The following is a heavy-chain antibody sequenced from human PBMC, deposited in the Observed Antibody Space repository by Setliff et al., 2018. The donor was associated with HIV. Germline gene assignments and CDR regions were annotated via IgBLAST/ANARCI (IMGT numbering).Heavy chain of an antibody. V-gene: IGHV1-2*02. CDR2: INPNSGGT. J-gene: IGHJ6*03. CDR3: ARGADYYDSSGYRGGGLYYMDV. Sequence: GASVKVSCKASGYTFTGYYIHWVRQAPGQGLEWMGWINPNSGGTNYAQKFQGRVTMTRDTSISTAYMELSRLRSDDTAVYYCARGADYYDSSGYRGGGLYYMDVWGKGTTVTVSS. CDR1: GYTFTGYY. D-gene: IGHD3-22*01.